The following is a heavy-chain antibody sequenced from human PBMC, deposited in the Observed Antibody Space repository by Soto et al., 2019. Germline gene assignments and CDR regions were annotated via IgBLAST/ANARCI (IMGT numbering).Heavy chain of an antibody. CDR3: SRGAYYDSSGVGADI. CDR2: IYPADSDI. J-gene: IGHJ3*02. V-gene: IGHV5-51*01. CDR1: GSTFSDTW. Sequence: PGESLKISCEASGSTFSDTWIAWVRQLPGKGLEWMGIIYPADSDIRYSPSFQGHVTISAEKSLSAAYLHWSALKASDTAIYYCSRGAYYDSSGVGADIWGPGTSVTVSS. D-gene: IGHD3-22*01.